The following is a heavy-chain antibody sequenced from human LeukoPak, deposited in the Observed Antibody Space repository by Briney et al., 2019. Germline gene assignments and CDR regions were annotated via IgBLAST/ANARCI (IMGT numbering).Heavy chain of an antibody. CDR1: GFTFNDHF. V-gene: IGHV3-72*01. CDR2: TENKASSYTT. Sequence: QPGGCLRLTCAATGFTFNDHFMDWVREAPGKGLEWVGRTENKASSYTTHYAATVKGRFTISRDDSKSSMFLQMNSLKTEDTAVYYCVAFLSGYIYWGQGTLVTVSS. D-gene: IGHD3-3*01. J-gene: IGHJ4*02. CDR3: VAFLSGYIY.